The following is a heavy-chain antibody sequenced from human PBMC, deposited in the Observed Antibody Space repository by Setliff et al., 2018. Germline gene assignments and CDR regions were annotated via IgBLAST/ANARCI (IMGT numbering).Heavy chain of an antibody. CDR1: GGSISGASIRSYY. CDR2: VYYSGTT. CDR3: ARGQNSFHPGSWGPLYDH. Sequence: SETLSLTCTVSGGSISGASIRSYYWSWIRQPPGKGLEFIGYVYYSGTTNYDPSLKSRVTIAVDTSKNQFSLKLSSVTAADTAVFFCARGQNSFHPGSWGPLYDHWGQGTQVTVSS. J-gene: IGHJ4*02. D-gene: IGHD3-10*01. V-gene: IGHV4-59*08.